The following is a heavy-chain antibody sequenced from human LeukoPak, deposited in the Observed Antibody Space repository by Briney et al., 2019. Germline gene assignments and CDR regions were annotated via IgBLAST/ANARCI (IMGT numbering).Heavy chain of an antibody. D-gene: IGHD3-22*01. J-gene: IGHJ4*02. V-gene: IGHV4-34*01. CDR2: INHSGST. CDR1: GGSFSGYY. Sequence: SETLSLTCAVYGGSFSGYYWSWIRQPPGKGLEWIGEINHSGSTNYNPSLKSRVTISVDTSKNQFSLKLSSVTAADTAVYYCARGQPWYYYDSSGYYYYYWGRGTLVTVSS. CDR3: ARGQPWYYYDSSGYYYYY.